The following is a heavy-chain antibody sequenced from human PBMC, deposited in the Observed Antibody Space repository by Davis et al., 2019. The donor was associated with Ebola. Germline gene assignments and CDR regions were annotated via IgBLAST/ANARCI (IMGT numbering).Heavy chain of an antibody. J-gene: IGHJ4*02. CDR2: ISYDGSNK. CDR1: GFTFSSYA. V-gene: IGHV3-30-3*01. CDR3: ASGGDGYNLPFDY. Sequence: GGSLRLSCAASGFTFSSYAMHWVRQAPGKGLEWVAVISYDGSNKYYADSVKGRFTISRDNSKNTLYLQMNSLRAEDTAVYYCASGGDGYNLPFDYWGQGTLVTVSS. D-gene: IGHD5-24*01.